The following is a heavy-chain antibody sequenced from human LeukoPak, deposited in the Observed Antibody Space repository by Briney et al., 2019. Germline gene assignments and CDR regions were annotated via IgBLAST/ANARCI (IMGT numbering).Heavy chain of an antibody. CDR1: GFEFHIYA. J-gene: IGHJ3*02. CDR3: AKDPMGIGPAFDI. D-gene: IGHD7-27*01. Sequence: GGSLRLSCAASGFEFHIYAVSWVRQAPGKGLEWVSGTNDNGDNTNHADSVKGRFTISRDNSKNTLYLQMNSLRADDTAVYYCAKDPMGIGPAFDIWGQGTMVTVSS. V-gene: IGHV3-23*01. CDR2: TNDNGDNT.